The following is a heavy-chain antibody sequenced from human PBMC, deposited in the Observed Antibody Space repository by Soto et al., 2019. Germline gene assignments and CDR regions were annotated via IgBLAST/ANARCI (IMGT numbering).Heavy chain of an antibody. J-gene: IGHJ3*02. Sequence: ASVKVSCKASGYTFTSYAMHWVRQAPGQRLEWMGWINAGNGNTKYSQKFQGRVTTTRDTSASTAYMELSSLRSEDTAVYYCASAGGGYCSSTSCSFDIWGQGTMVTVSS. V-gene: IGHV1-3*01. CDR2: INAGNGNT. D-gene: IGHD2-2*01. CDR1: GYTFTSYA. CDR3: ASAGGGYCSSTSCSFDI.